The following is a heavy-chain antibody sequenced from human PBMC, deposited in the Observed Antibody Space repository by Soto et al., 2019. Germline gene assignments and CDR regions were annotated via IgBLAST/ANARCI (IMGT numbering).Heavy chain of an antibody. D-gene: IGHD2-15*01. CDR2: INPNSGGT. J-gene: IGHJ6*02. V-gene: IGHV1-2*02. CDR1: GYTFTGYY. CDR3: ARDDVVVVAATLLHYYYGMDV. Sequence: WASVKVSCKASGYTFTGYYMHWVRQAPGQGLEWMGWINPNSGGTNYAQKFQGRVTMTRDASISTAYMELSRLRSDDTAVYYCARDDVVVVAATLLHYYYGMDVWGQGTTVTVSS.